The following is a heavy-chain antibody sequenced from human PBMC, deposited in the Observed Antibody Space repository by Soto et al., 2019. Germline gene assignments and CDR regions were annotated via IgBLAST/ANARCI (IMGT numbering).Heavy chain of an antibody. V-gene: IGHV1-18*01. J-gene: IGHJ6*02. CDR2: ISPYTGNT. Sequence: ASVKVSCEASGYTFTSYGISWVRQAPGQGLEWMGWISPYTGNTHSATKIQGRLTMTTDTSTSTAYMDLGSLTSDDTAVYYCVMVDNYVTPTPQDVWGQ. CDR3: VMVDNYVTPTPQDV. CDR1: GYTFTSYG. D-gene: IGHD3-16*01.